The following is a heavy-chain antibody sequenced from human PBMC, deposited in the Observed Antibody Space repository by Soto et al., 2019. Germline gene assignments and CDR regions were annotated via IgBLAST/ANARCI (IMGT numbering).Heavy chain of an antibody. J-gene: IGHJ5*02. Sequence: QVHLVQSGVEVKTPGASVKVSCQASGYTFFTYDISWVRQAPGQGLEWMGWISTYSGDTKYAQKFQGRVTMTTDTSTTTAYLELGRLRSDDTAVYYCARNHGPTTSENGFDPWGQGTLVTVSS. V-gene: IGHV1-18*01. CDR1: GYTFFTYD. CDR3: ARNHGPTTSENGFDP. D-gene: IGHD5-12*01. CDR2: ISTYSGDT.